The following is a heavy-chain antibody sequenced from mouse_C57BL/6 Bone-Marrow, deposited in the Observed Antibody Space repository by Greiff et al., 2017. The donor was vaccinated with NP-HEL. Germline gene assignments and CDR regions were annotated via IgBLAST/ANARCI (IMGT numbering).Heavy chain of an antibody. J-gene: IGHJ4*01. CDR1: GFTFSSYA. Sequence: EVKVVESGEGLVKPGGSLKLSCAASGFTFSSYAMSWVRQTPEKRLEWVAYISSGGDYIYYADTVKGRFTISRDNARNPLYLKMSSLKSEDTAMYYCTRGLGRVPYYAMDYWGQGTSVTVSS. V-gene: IGHV5-9-1*02. CDR3: TRGLGRVPYYAMDY. D-gene: IGHD3-3*01. CDR2: ISSGGDYI.